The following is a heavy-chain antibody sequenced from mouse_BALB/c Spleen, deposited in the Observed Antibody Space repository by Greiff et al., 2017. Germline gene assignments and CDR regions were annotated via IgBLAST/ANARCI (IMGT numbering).Heavy chain of an antibody. V-gene: IGHV5-17*02. CDR2: ISSGSSTI. CDR3: ARRLLEAMDY. CDR1: GFTFSSFG. J-gene: IGHJ4*01. Sequence: EVQGVESGGGLVQPGGSRKLSCAASGFTFSSFGMHWVRQAPEKGLEWVAYISSGSSTIYYADTVKGRFTISRDNPKNTLFLQMTSLRSEDTAMYYCARRLLEAMDYWGQGTSVTVSS. D-gene: IGHD2-3*01.